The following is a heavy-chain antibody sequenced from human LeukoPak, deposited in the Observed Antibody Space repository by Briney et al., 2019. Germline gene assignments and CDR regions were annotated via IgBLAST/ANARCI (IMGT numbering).Heavy chain of an antibody. V-gene: IGHV4-39*07. CDR3: ASNYYGSGSLDY. Sequence: SETLSLTCTVSGGSISSSSYFWVWIRQPPGEGLEWIGSIYYSGNTYYNPSLKSRVTISVDTSKNQFSLKLSSVTAADTAVYYCASNYYGSGSLDYWGQGTLVTVSS. CDR1: GGSISSSSYF. J-gene: IGHJ4*02. CDR2: IYYSGNT. D-gene: IGHD3-10*01.